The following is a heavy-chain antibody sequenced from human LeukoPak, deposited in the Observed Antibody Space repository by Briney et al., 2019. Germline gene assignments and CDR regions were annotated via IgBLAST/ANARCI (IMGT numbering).Heavy chain of an antibody. J-gene: IGHJ4*02. D-gene: IGHD6-19*01. CDR2: IRPSDGST. V-gene: IGHV3-23*01. CDR3: AKLTSGWFEDF. Sequence: GGSVRLSCVASGFTLNNYPMTWVRQAPGKGVEWVSAIRPSDGSTFYADSVMGRFTISRDSSKNTLYLQMNSLRVEDTALYYCAKLTSGWFEDFWGQGTLVTVSS. CDR1: GFTLNNYP.